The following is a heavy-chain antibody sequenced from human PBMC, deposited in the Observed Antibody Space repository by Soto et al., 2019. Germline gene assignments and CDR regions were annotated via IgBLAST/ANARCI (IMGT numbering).Heavy chain of an antibody. CDR3: VIGGSLTTVTTRYYGMDV. V-gene: IGHV1-69*13. Sequence: EASVKVSCKASGGTFSSYAISWVRQAPGQGLEWMGGIIPIFGTANYAQKFQGRVTITADESTSTAYMELSSLRSEDTAVYYCVIGGSLTTVTTRYYGMDVWGQGTTVTVSS. D-gene: IGHD4-17*01. J-gene: IGHJ6*02. CDR2: IIPIFGTA. CDR1: GGTFSSYA.